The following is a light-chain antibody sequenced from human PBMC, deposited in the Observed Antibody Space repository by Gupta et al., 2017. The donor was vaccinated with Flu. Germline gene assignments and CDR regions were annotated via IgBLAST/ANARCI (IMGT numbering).Light chain of an antibody. CDR2: EVS. V-gene: IGLV2-14*01. Sequence: SPLTQPASASGSPGQSITISCTGTSSDVGGYNYVSWYQQHPGKAPKLMIYEVSKRPSGVSNRFSGSKSGNTASLTISGLQAEDEADYYCSSYTSSSTGVFGGGTKLTVL. J-gene: IGLJ3*02. CDR3: SSYTSSSTGV. CDR1: SSDVGGYNY.